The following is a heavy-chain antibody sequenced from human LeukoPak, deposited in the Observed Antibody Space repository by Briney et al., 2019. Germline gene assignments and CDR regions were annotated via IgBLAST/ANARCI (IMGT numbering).Heavy chain of an antibody. CDR1: GYTFTGYY. CDR2: INPNSGGT. CDR3: ARESHHSYGTTYYYMDV. V-gene: IGHV1-2*02. J-gene: IGHJ6*03. Sequence: ASVKVSCKASGYTFTGYYMHWVRQAPGQGLEWMGWINPNSGGTNYAQKFQGRVTMTRDTSISTAYMELSRLRSDDTAVYYCARESHHSYGTTYYYMDVRGKGTTVTVSS. D-gene: IGHD5-18*01.